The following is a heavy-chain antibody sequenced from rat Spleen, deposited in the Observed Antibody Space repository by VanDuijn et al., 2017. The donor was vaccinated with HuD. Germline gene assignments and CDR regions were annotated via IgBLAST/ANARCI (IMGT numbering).Heavy chain of an antibody. CDR2: ISTAGGNT. D-gene: IGHD1-4*01. V-gene: IGHV5-25*01. Sequence: EVQLVESGGGLVQPGRSIKLSCAASGFTFNDCYMAWVRQAPTKGLEWVASISTAGGNTFYRGSVRGRFTISRDNAKNTLCLQMDSLRSEDTASYYCAKETGYNSYFDYWGQGVMVTVSS. CDR1: GFTFNDCY. CDR3: AKETGYNSYFDY. J-gene: IGHJ2*01.